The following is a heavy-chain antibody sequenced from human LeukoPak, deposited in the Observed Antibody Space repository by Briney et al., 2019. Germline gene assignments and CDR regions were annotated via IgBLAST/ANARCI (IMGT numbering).Heavy chain of an antibody. CDR2: ISISGGST. CDR3: ANLISAYRSGYYYGDT. Sequence: GGSLRLSCAASGFTFSSHAMSWVRQAPGKGLEWVSSISISGGSTYYADSVKGRFTISRDNSKNTLYLQMTSLRAEDTAVYYCANLISAYRSGYYYGDTWGQGTLVTVSS. D-gene: IGHD3-22*01. J-gene: IGHJ5*02. CDR1: GFTFSSHA. V-gene: IGHV3-23*01.